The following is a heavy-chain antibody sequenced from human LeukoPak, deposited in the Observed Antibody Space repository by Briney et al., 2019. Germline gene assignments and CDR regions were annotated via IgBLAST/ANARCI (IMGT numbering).Heavy chain of an antibody. Sequence: PSETLSLTCAVYGGSFSGYYWSWIRQPPGKGLEWIGEINHSGSTNYNPSLKSRVTISVDTSKNQFSLKLSSVAAADTAVYYCARVIGIAVAGTYRGYYYYYYMDVWGKGTTVTVSS. V-gene: IGHV4-34*01. CDR2: INHSGST. CDR1: GGSFSGYY. CDR3: ARVIGIAVAGTYRGYYYYYYMDV. D-gene: IGHD6-19*01. J-gene: IGHJ6*03.